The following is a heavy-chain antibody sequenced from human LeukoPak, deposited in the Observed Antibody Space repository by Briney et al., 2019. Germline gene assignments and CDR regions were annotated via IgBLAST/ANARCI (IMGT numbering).Heavy chain of an antibody. CDR1: GFIFSTYT. CDR3: AKSGAAADAFHN. J-gene: IGHJ4*02. D-gene: IGHD6-13*01. CDR2: ITNSGATT. Sequence: GGSLRLSCVASGFIFSTYTMTWVRQAPGKGLEWVSSITNSGATTFYADSVKGRFTISRDNSKNSLFLQMERLRTEDTALYYCAKSGAAADAFHNWGQGTLVTVSS. V-gene: IGHV3-23*01.